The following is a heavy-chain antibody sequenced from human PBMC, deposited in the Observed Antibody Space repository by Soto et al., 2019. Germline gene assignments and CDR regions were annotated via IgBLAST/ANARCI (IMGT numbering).Heavy chain of an antibody. Sequence: VQLQQWGAGLLKPSETLSLTCAVYGGSFSDYYWSWIRLIPGKGLEWIGEINYNGGANYNPSRKSRVTMSVDTSKNQFSVKMRFVTAADTALYYCARPANAHSASSGYHHDAFDIWGQGRKVTVSS. CDR1: GGSFSDYY. CDR3: ARPANAHSASSGYHHDAFDI. CDR2: INYNGGA. D-gene: IGHD3-22*01. V-gene: IGHV4-34*01. J-gene: IGHJ3*02.